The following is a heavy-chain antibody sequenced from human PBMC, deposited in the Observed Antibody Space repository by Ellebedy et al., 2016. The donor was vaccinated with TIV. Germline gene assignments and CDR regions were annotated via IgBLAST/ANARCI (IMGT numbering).Heavy chain of an antibody. CDR1: GGSISSSNW. CDR3: SKAVAGYFDY. D-gene: IGHD6-19*01. V-gene: IGHV4-4*02. CDR2: IYHSGST. J-gene: IGHJ4*02. Sequence: MPSETLSLTCAVSGGSISSSNWWSWVRQPPGKRLEWIGEIYHSGSTNYSPSLKSRVTISVDKSKSQFSLKLNSVTAADTAVYYCSKAVAGYFDYWGQGTLVTVSS.